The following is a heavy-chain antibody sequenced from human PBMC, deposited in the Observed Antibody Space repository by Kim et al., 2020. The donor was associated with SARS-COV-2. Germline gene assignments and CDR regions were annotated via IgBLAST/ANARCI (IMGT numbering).Heavy chain of an antibody. J-gene: IGHJ3*02. V-gene: IGHV4-59*01. CDR3: ARASRSTIFGVVTAPGAFDI. Sequence: SETLSLTCTVSGGSISSYYWSWIRQPPGKGLEWIGYIYYSGSTNYNPSLKSRVTISVDTSKNQFSLKLSSVTAADTAVYYCARASRSTIFGVVTAPGAFDIWGKGKMVTVSS. CDR2: IYYSGST. D-gene: IGHD3-3*01. CDR1: GGSISSYY.